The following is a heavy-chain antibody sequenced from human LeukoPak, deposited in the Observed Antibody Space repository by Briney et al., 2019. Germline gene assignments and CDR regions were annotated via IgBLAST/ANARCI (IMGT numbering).Heavy chain of an antibody. D-gene: IGHD5-18*01. CDR1: GFTFSSYA. CDR2: ISGSGGST. J-gene: IGHJ5*02. V-gene: IGHV3-23*01. Sequence: GGSLRLSCAASGFTFSSYAMSWVRQAPGKGLEGVSAISGSGGSTYYADSVKGRFTISRDNSKNTLYLQMNSVRAEDTAVYYCAKRDRDYSYGSMSWFDPWGQGTLVTVSS. CDR3: AKRDRDYSYGSMSWFDP.